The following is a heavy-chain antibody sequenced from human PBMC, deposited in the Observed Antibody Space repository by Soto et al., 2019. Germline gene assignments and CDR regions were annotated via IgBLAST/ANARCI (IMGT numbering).Heavy chain of an antibody. D-gene: IGHD4-4*01. CDR1: GYTFTSYG. J-gene: IGHJ6*03. Sequence: ASVKVSCKASGYTFTSYGISWVRQAPGQGLEWMGWISAYNGNTNYAQKLQGRVTMTTDTSTSTAYMELRSLRSDDTAVYYCASGPSNYPNYYMDVWGKGTTVTVSS. CDR2: ISAYNGNT. CDR3: ASGPSNYPNYYMDV. V-gene: IGHV1-18*01.